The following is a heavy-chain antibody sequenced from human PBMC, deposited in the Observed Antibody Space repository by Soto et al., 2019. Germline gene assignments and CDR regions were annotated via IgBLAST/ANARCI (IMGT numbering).Heavy chain of an antibody. D-gene: IGHD7-27*01. CDR1: GGSMRSGDYY. V-gene: IGHV4-30-4*01. J-gene: IGHJ6*02. CDR3: ARGDKGLDNWGSTDWVMDV. CDR2: IYNSGRT. Sequence: QVQLQESGPGLVKPSETLSLTCTVSGGSMRSGDYYWSWIRQPPGKGLEWIGYIYNSGRTYYNPSLKSRVTISVDTSKNQFSLKLSSATAADTAVYYCARGDKGLDNWGSTDWVMDVWGQGTTVTVSS.